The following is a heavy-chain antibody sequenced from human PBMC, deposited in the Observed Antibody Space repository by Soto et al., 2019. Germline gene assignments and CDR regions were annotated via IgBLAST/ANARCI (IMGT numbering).Heavy chain of an antibody. CDR2: ISYDGSNK. CDR1: GFTFSSYA. Sequence: GGSLRLSCAASGFTFSSYAMHWVRQAPGKGLEWVAVISYDGSNKYYADSVKGRFTISRDNSKNTLYLQMNSLRAEDTAVYYCARGELRFLEWLLYEHYYGMDVWGQRTTVTLSS. J-gene: IGHJ6*02. V-gene: IGHV3-30-3*01. D-gene: IGHD3-3*01. CDR3: ARGELRFLEWLLYEHYYGMDV.